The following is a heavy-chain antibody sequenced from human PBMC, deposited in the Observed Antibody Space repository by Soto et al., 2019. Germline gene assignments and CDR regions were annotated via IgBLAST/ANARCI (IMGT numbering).Heavy chain of an antibody. Sequence: GGSLRLSWAASGFTLSRHAMHWVRQAPGQGLGRLSIISYDGSTTYYADSVKGRFTISRDNSKNTLYLQMNSLRGDDTAVYFCARHLASTVTTSDWFDPWGQGTLGTVSS. CDR2: ISYDGSTT. CDR3: ARHLASTVTTSDWFDP. CDR1: GFTLSRHA. V-gene: IGHV3-30-3*01. D-gene: IGHD4-17*01. J-gene: IGHJ5*02.